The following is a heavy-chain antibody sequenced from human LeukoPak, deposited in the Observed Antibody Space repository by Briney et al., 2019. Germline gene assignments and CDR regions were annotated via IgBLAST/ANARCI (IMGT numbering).Heavy chain of an antibody. CDR1: GFTFSDDY. CDR3: ARVVGEAFFDY. V-gene: IGHV3-72*01. J-gene: IGHJ4*02. CDR2: IRKKANSHTT. Sequence: GGSLRLSCAASGFTFSDDYMDWVRQAPGKGVEWVGRIRKKANSHTTEYAASVKGRFTISRDDSKNSLYLQMNSLKTEDTAVYYCARVVGEAFFDYWGQRTLVTVSS. D-gene: IGHD1-26*01.